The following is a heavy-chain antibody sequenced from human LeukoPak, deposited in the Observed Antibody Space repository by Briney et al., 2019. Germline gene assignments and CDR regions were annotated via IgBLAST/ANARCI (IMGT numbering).Heavy chain of an antibody. V-gene: IGHV3-48*03. Sequence: GDSLRLPCAASGFTYSSYEMNWPPQAPGKALEWVSYISISGITIYYADSGKGLFTISRDNAKNSLYLQMNNLSAEDTAVSYCARDLGYCSGDVCYPAWFDPWGQGTLVTVSS. CDR3: ARDLGYCSGDVCYPAWFDP. CDR1: GFTYSSYE. CDR2: ISISGITI. D-gene: IGHD2-15*01. J-gene: IGHJ5*02.